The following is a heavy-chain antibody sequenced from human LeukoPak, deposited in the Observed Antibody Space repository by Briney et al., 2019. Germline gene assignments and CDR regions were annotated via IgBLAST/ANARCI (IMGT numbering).Heavy chain of an antibody. J-gene: IGHJ4*02. Sequence: VQPGGSLRLSCAASGFIFDDYAMNWVRQAPRKGLEWVSLNSGDGGSTYYSDSVKGRFTISRDNSKNSLYLQMNSLRTEDTALYYCARGQTDYWGQGTLVTVSS. CDR1: GFIFDDYA. V-gene: IGHV3-43*02. CDR3: ARGQTDY. CDR2: NSGDGGST.